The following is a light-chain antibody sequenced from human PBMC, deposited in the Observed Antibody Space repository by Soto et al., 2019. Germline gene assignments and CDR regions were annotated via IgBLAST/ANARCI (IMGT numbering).Light chain of an antibody. CDR2: EGT. CDR1: NSDLGSYNL. CDR3: AAWDDSLNARV. V-gene: IGLV2-14*02. Sequence: QSALTQPASVSGSPGQSITISCTGTNSDLGSYNLVSWFQQHPGKVPKVMIYEGTKRPSGVSDRFSGSKSDNTASLAISGLQSEDEADYYCAAWDDSLNARVFGGGTQLTVL. J-gene: IGLJ3*02.